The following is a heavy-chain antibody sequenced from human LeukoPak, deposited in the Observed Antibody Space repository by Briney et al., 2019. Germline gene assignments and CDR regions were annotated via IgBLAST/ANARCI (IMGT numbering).Heavy chain of an antibody. CDR3: AREEAIAVDNFDY. Sequence: SETLSLTCAVSGYSISSGYYWGWIRQPPGKGLEWIGSIYHSGSTYYNPSLKSRVTISVDTSKNQFSLKLSSVTAADTAVYYCAREEAIAVDNFDYWGQGTLVTVSS. J-gene: IGHJ4*02. CDR1: GYSISSGYY. V-gene: IGHV4-38-2*02. D-gene: IGHD6-19*01. CDR2: IYHSGST.